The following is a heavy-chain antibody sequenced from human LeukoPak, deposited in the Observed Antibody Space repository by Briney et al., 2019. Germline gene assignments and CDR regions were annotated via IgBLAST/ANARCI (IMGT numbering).Heavy chain of an antibody. V-gene: IGHV3-74*01. J-gene: IGHJ4*02. CDR3: ARAGDYGDYDY. CDR2: INSDGSST. CDR1: GFTFSSYW. D-gene: IGHD4-17*01. Sequence: GGSLRLSCAASGFTFSSYWMHWVRQAPGKGLVWVSRINSDGSSTSYADSVKGRFTISRDNAKNTLYLQTNSLRAEDTAVYYCARAGDYGDYDYWGQGTLVTVSS.